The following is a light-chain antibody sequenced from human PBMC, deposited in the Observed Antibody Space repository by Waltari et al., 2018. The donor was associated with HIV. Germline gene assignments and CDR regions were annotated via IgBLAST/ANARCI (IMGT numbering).Light chain of an antibody. J-gene: IGKJ2*01. V-gene: IGKV4-1*01. CDR3: QQFYSVPDT. Sequence: DFVLTQSADCLAPTAAEMATHHCKPSARLIYRSTSKTYLAWYQQRPGRRPKLLIYWASTREFGVPDRFRGSGSDTDFTLTITDVQAEDVAVYYCQQFYSVPDTFGQGTKLEIK. CDR1: ARLIYRSTSKTY. CDR2: WAS.